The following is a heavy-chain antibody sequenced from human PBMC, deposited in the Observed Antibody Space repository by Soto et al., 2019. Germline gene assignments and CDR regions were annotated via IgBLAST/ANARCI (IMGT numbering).Heavy chain of an antibody. CDR2: INPNSGGT. Sequence: ASVKVSCKASGYTFTGYYMHWVRQAPGQGLEWMGWINPNSGGTNYAQKFQGRVTMTRDASISTAYMELSRLRSDDTAVYYCARDEKFPYGGYYYYGMDVWGQGTTVTSP. J-gene: IGHJ6*02. CDR1: GYTFTGYY. D-gene: IGHD4-17*01. V-gene: IGHV1-2*02. CDR3: ARDEKFPYGGYYYYGMDV.